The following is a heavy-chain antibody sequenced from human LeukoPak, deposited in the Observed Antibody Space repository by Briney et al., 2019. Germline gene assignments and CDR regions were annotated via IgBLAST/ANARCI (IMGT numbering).Heavy chain of an antibody. CDR2: ISGSGSTK. CDR3: ITVYGDRWG. J-gene: IGHJ4*02. V-gene: IGHV3-48*03. D-gene: IGHD4-17*01. Sequence: QPGGSLRLSCAASGFTFSSCQMNWVRQAPGKGLEWVSYISGSGSTKYYADSVKGRFTISRDNAKDSLYLQMNSLKTEDTAVYYCITVYGDRWGWGQGTLVTVSS. CDR1: GFTFSSCQ.